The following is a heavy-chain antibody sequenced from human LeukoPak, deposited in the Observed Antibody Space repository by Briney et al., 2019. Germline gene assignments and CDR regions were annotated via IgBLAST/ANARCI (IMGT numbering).Heavy chain of an antibody. J-gene: IGHJ6*02. D-gene: IGHD2-15*01. CDR3: ATDLTRRPLYGMDV. CDR2: FDPEDGET. Sequence: GSVKVSCKVSGYTLTELSMHWVRQAPGKRLEWMGGFDPEDGETIYAQKFQGRVTMTEDTSTDTAYMELSSLRSEDTAVYYCATDLTRRPLYGMDVWGQGTTVTVSS. CDR1: GYTLTELS. V-gene: IGHV1-24*01.